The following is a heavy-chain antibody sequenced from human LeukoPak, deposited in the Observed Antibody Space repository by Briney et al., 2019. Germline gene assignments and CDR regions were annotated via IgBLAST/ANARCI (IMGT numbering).Heavy chain of an antibody. CDR3: AKDRAIEMATIRASGPYYFDY. J-gene: IGHJ4*02. V-gene: IGHV3-21*01. CDR2: ISSSSSYI. CDR1: GFTFSSYS. D-gene: IGHD5-24*01. Sequence: PGGSLRLSCAASGFTFSSYSMNWVRQAPGKGLEWVSSISSSSSYIYYADSVKGRFTISRDNAKNSLYLQMNSLRAEDTAVYYCAKDRAIEMATIRASGPYYFDYWGQGTLVTVSS.